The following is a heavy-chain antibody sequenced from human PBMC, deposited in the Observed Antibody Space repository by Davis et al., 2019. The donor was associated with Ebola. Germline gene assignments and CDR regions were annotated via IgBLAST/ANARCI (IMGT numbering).Heavy chain of an antibody. CDR1: GYSFSNYW. CDR2: IFTGDSDT. J-gene: IGHJ3*02. CDR3: ASLRRTITGMDDGFDI. D-gene: IGHD2-8*02. Sequence: GESLKISCKCSGYSFSNYWIAWVRQMPGKGLEWMGVIFTGDSDTRYSPSFRGRVTISADSSIKPASLQWSSLKASDSGMYYCASLRRTITGMDDGFDIWGQGTMVTVSS. V-gene: IGHV5-51*01.